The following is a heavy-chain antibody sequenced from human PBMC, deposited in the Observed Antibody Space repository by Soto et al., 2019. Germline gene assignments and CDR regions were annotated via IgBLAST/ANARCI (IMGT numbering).Heavy chain of an antibody. CDR3: ARDGHLNYYNSSGYYHPEYFQH. CDR2: SNHSGRT. J-gene: IGHJ1*01. D-gene: IGHD3-22*01. Sequence: QVQLQQWGAGLLKPSETLSLTCAVYGGSFSGYYWSWIRQSPGKGLEWIGESNHSGRTNYNPSLKSRVNMSEDTSKKQFSLKLSSVTAADTAVYYCARDGHLNYYNSSGYYHPEYFQHWGQGTLVTVSS. V-gene: IGHV4-34*01. CDR1: GGSFSGYY.